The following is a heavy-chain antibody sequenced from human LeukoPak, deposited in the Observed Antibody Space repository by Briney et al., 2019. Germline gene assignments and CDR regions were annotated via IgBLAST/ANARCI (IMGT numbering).Heavy chain of an antibody. J-gene: IGHJ5*01. Sequence: ASVKVSCKASGYTFTDYYMHWVRQAPGQGLEWMGWINPNSGATNYAQKFQGRVTMTRDTSISTAYMELSRLISDDTAVYHCARVALNTVTEHLFDPWGQGTLVTVSS. CDR2: INPNSGAT. D-gene: IGHD4-17*01. V-gene: IGHV1-2*02. CDR3: ARVALNTVTEHLFDP. CDR1: GYTFTDYY.